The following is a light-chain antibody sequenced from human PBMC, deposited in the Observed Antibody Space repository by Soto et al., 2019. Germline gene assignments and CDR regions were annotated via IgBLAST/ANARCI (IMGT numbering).Light chain of an antibody. J-gene: IGKJ1*01. CDR3: QQYNNWPRT. Sequence: EIVLTQSPGTLSLSPGERATLSWLSSQNVLSKYLAWYKQKPGQAPRLVIYGASTRATGIPARFSGSGSGTEFTLTISSLQSEDFAVYYCQQYNNWPRTFGQGTKVDIK. CDR2: GAS. CDR1: QNVLSKY. V-gene: IGKV3D-15*01.